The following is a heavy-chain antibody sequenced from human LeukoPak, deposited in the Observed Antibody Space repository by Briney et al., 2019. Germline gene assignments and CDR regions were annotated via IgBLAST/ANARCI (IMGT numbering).Heavy chain of an antibody. CDR2: INPNSGGT. D-gene: IGHD6-6*01. J-gene: IGHJ4*02. Sequence: ASVKVSFKPSGYTFTGYYMHWVRQAPGQGLEWMGWINPNSGGTNYAQKFQGRVTMTRDTSISTAYMELSRLASDDTAVYYCARDQAALAVRPFDYWGQGTLVTVSS. CDR3: ARDQAALAVRPFDY. V-gene: IGHV1-2*02. CDR1: GYTFTGYY.